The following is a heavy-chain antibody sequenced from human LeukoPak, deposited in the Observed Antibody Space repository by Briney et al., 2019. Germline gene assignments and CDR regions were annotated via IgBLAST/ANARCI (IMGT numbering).Heavy chain of an antibody. D-gene: IGHD3-22*01. CDR2: IYYSGST. CDR3: ARGHSSDFQH. CDR1: GGSISSSSYY. J-gene: IGHJ1*01. Sequence: SETLSLTCTVSGGSISSSSYYWGWIRQPPGKGLEWIGSIYYSGSTYYNPSLKSRVTISVDTSKNQFSLKLSSVTAADTAVYYCARGHSSDFQHWGQGTLVTVSS. V-gene: IGHV4-39*07.